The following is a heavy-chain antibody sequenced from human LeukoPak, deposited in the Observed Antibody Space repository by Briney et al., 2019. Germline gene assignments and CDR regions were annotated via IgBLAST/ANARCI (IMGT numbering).Heavy chain of an antibody. CDR3: ARPAAGMRPSAFDI. CDR1: GFTFSSYA. CDR2: ISSNGGST. J-gene: IGHJ3*02. Sequence: GGSLRLSCAASGFTFSSYAMHWVRQAPGKGLEYVSAISSNGGSTYYANSVKGRFTISRDNSKNTLYLQMGSLRAEDMAVYYCARPAAGMRPSAFDIWGQGTMVTVSS. V-gene: IGHV3-64*01. D-gene: IGHD6-13*01.